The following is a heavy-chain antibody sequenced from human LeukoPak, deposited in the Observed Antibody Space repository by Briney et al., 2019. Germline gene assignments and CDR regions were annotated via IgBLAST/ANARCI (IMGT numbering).Heavy chain of an antibody. CDR1: GFTFSSSW. Sequence: GGSLRLSCAASGFTFSSSWMAWVRQAPGKGLEWVGNIKEDGTAKNYVVSVRGRFTISRGNAKNSLYLQMNSLRGEDTAVYYCTRDSGYNAFDIWGQGTMVTVSS. CDR2: IKEDGTAK. D-gene: IGHD5-12*01. J-gene: IGHJ3*02. CDR3: TRDSGYNAFDI. V-gene: IGHV3-7*01.